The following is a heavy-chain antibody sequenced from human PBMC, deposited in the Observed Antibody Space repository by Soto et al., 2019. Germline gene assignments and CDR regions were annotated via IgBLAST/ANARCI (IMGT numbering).Heavy chain of an antibody. CDR3: AREIYNENYDFWSGYLYYFDY. Sequence: GASVKVSCKASGYTFTSYYMHGVRQAPGQGLEWMGIINPSGGSTSYAQKFQGRVTMTRDTSTSTVYMELSSLRSEDTAVYYCAREIYNENYDFWSGYLYYFDYWGQGTLVTVSS. J-gene: IGHJ4*02. D-gene: IGHD3-3*01. CDR1: GYTFTSYY. CDR2: INPSGGST. V-gene: IGHV1-46*01.